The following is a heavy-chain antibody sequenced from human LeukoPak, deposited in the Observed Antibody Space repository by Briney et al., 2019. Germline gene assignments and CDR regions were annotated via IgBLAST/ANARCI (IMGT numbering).Heavy chain of an antibody. CDR3: ARGPHNYYDSSGYEMCY. J-gene: IGHJ4*02. CDR2: ISYDGSNK. CDR1: GFTFSSYG. V-gene: IGHV3-30*19. D-gene: IGHD3-22*01. Sequence: GGSLRLSCAASGFTFSSYGMHWVRQAPGKGLEWVAVISYDGSNKYYADSVKGRFTISRDNSKNTLYLQMNSLRAEDTAVYYCARGPHNYYDSSGYEMCYWGQGTLVTVSS.